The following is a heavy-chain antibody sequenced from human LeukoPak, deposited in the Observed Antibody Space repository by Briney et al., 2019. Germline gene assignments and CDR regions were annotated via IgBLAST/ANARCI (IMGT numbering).Heavy chain of an antibody. CDR1: GFTFNSYW. J-gene: IGHJ4*02. Sequence: GGSLRLSCAASGFTFNSYWMHWVRLVPGKGPVWVSHITSGGTNTNYAESVKGRFTISRDNAKNTLYLQMNSLGAEDTAMYYCARISCDSSGYFDYWGQGTLVTVSS. D-gene: IGHD3-22*01. V-gene: IGHV3-74*01. CDR2: ITSGGTNT. CDR3: ARISCDSSGYFDY.